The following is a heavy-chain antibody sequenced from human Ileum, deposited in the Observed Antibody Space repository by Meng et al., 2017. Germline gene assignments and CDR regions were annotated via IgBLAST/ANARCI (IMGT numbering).Heavy chain of an antibody. CDR3: ARDEGSTDSFDI. V-gene: IGHV1-2*06. Sequence: QVQLVQSGAEVKKPGASVKVSCKASGYTFTGYYMHWVRQAPGQGLEWMGRINPHSGGTNYAQKFQGRVTLTRDTSISTAYMELSRLRSDDTALHYCARDEGSTDSFDIWGQGTLVTVSS. CDR1: GYTFTGYY. J-gene: IGHJ3*02. D-gene: IGHD2-2*01. CDR2: INPHSGGT.